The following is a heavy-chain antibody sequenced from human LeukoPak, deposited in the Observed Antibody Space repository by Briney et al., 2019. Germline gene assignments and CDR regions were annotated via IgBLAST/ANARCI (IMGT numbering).Heavy chain of an antibody. V-gene: IGHV1-18*01. CDR2: ISAYNGNT. D-gene: IGHD5-24*01. CDR3: ARAGCIWWRWLQFATSMDAFDI. J-gene: IGHJ3*02. Sequence: ASVNVSCTASGYTFTSYGISWVRQAPGQGLEWMGWISAYNGNTNYAQKLQGRVTMTTDTSTSTAYMEMRSLGSDDTAVYYCARAGCIWWRWLQFATSMDAFDIWGQGTMVTVSS. CDR1: GYTFTSYG.